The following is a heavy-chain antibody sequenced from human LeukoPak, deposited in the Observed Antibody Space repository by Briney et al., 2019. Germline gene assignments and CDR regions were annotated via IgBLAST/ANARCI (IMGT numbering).Heavy chain of an antibody. CDR1: GLNLTTYA. CDR2: ISDRGDST. J-gene: IGHJ3*01. Sequence: GGSLRLSCAASGLNLTTYAMGWVRQAPGEGLEWVSVISDRGDSTYYGDSVKGRFTISRDSSKNTLYLQMNSLGGEDTALYYCAKGRWGLTINNFDLWGQGTMVTVSS. CDR3: AKGRWGLTINNFDL. D-gene: IGHD3/OR15-3a*01. V-gene: IGHV3-23*01.